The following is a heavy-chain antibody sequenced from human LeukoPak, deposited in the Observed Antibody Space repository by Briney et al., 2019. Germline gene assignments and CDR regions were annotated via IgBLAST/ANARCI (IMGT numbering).Heavy chain of an antibody. CDR2: IWYDGSDK. D-gene: IGHD3-22*01. J-gene: IGHJ4*02. CDR3: ARDRGYDSSGYYLHTNYFDY. V-gene: IGHV3-33*01. Sequence: GGSLRLSCAASGFTFSSYGMHWVRQAPGKGLEWVAVIWYDGSDKYYADSVKGRFTISRDNSKNTLYLQMNSLRAEDTAVYYCARDRGYDSSGYYLHTNYFDYWGQGTLVTVSS. CDR1: GFTFSSYG.